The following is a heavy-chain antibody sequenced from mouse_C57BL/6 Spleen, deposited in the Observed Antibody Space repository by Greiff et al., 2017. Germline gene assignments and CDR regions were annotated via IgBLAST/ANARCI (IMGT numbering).Heavy chain of an antibody. Sequence: QVQLQQSGAELVMPGASVKLSCKASGYTFTSYWMHWVKQRPGQGLEWIGEIVPSASTTNYNQKFKGKATLTVDKSSSTAYMQHSSLTYEDSAVYYCARSARDYWGQGTTLTVSS. CDR3: ARSARDY. D-gene: IGHD3-3*01. CDR1: GYTFTSYW. J-gene: IGHJ2*01. V-gene: IGHV1-69*01. CDR2: IVPSASTT.